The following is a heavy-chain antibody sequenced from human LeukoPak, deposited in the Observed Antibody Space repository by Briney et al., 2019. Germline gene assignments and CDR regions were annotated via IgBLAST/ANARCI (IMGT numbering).Heavy chain of an antibody. V-gene: IGHV3-30*18. J-gene: IGHJ1*01. D-gene: IGHD6-13*01. CDR2: ISYDGSNK. CDR3: AKEGSSWYIPGVYFQH. CDR1: GFTFSSYG. Sequence: TGGSLRLSCAASGFTFSSYGMHWVRQAPGKGLEWVAVISYDGSNKYYADSVKGRFTISRDNSKNTLYLQMNSLRAEDTAVYYCAKEGSSWYIPGVYFQHWGQGTLVTVSS.